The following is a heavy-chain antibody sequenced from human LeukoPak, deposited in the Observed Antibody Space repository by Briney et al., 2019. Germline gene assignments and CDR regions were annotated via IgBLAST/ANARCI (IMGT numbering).Heavy chain of an antibody. V-gene: IGHV1-24*01. Sequence: ASVKVSCKVSGYTLTELSMHWVRQAPGKGLEWMGGFDPEDGETIYAQKFQGRVTMTEDTSTDTAYMELSSLRSDDTAVYYCAREGYSSGWYGRIDYWGQGTLVTVSS. CDR3: AREGYSSGWYGRIDY. CDR2: FDPEDGET. D-gene: IGHD6-19*01. J-gene: IGHJ4*02. CDR1: GYTLTELS.